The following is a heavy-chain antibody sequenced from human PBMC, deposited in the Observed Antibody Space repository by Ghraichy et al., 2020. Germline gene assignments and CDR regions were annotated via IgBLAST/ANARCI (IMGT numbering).Heavy chain of an antibody. J-gene: IGHJ4*02. D-gene: IGHD4-11*01. Sequence: SETLSLTCTVSGASISTGDYYWSWIRQPPGKGLEWIGYISYSGSTSYNPSLKSRPTISIDTSKNQFALHLTSVPAADTAVYYCASAQFYREFYFDYWGQGTRVTVSS. CDR3: ASAQFYREFYFDY. V-gene: IGHV4-30-4*01. CDR1: GASISTGDYY. CDR2: ISYSGST.